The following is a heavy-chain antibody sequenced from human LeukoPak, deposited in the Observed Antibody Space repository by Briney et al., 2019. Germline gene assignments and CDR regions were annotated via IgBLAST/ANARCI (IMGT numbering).Heavy chain of an antibody. Sequence: GGSLRLSCAASGFTFSNYAMSWVRQAPGKGLEWVSVIYSDGNTYHADSVKGRFTISRDNSKNTVYLQMNSLRAEDTAVYYCARSFWDYWGQGTLVTVSS. J-gene: IGHJ4*02. V-gene: IGHV3-66*01. CDR3: ARSFWDY. D-gene: IGHD2/OR15-2a*01. CDR1: GFTFSNYA. CDR2: IYSDGNT.